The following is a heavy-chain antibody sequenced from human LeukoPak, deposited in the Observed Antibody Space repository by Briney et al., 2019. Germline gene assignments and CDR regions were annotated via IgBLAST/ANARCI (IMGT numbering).Heavy chain of an antibody. J-gene: IGHJ4*02. D-gene: IGHD6-13*01. CDR3: ARDQGYSNI. CDR2: ITQDGSEK. CDR1: GFTFSSYW. Sequence: GGSLRLSCAASGFTFSSYWMSWVRQAPGKGLEWVANITQDGSEKSYVDSVKGRFTISRDNAKNSLFLQMNSPRPEDTAVYYCARDQGYSNIWGQGTLVTVSS. V-gene: IGHV3-7*01.